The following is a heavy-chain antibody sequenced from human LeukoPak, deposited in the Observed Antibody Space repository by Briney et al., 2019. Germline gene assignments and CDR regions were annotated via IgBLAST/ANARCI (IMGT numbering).Heavy chain of an antibody. J-gene: IGHJ4*02. CDR3: ARDKRDFDWLSPYYFDY. CDR2: IYYSGST. Sequence: SETLSLTCTVSGGSISSSSYYWGWIRQPPGKGLEWIGSIYYSGSTYYNPSLKSRVTISVDTSKNQFSLKLSSVTAADTAVYYCARDKRDFDWLSPYYFDYWGQGTLVTVSS. CDR1: GGSISSSSYY. D-gene: IGHD3-9*01. V-gene: IGHV4-39*07.